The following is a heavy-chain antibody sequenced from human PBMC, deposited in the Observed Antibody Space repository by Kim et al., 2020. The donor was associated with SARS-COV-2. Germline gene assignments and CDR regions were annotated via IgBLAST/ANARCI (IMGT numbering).Heavy chain of an antibody. J-gene: IGHJ6*02. V-gene: IGHV3-23*01. Sequence: GGSLRLSCAASGFTFSSYAMSWVRQAPGKGLEWVSAISGSGGSTYYADSVKGRFTISRDNSKNTLYLQMNSLRAEDTAVYYCAKWGISSAIVVVPAATYYYYYGMDVWGQGTTVTVSS. D-gene: IGHD2-2*01. CDR1: GFTFSSYA. CDR3: AKWGISSAIVVVPAATYYYYYGMDV. CDR2: ISGSGGST.